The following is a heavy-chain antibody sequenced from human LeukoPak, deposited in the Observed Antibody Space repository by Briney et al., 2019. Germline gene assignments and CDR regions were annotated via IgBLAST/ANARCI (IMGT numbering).Heavy chain of an antibody. V-gene: IGHV1-69*05. J-gene: IGHJ5*02. CDR1: GDTFRSYA. CDR2: IIPIFGTA. CDR3: ARARGCSSTSCYDTFRWFDP. Sequence: ASVKVSCKPSGDTFRSYAICWVRQAPGQGLEWMGGIIPIFGTANYAQKFQGRVTITTDESTSTAYMELSSLRSEDTAVYYCARARGCSSTSCYDTFRWFDPWGQGTLVTVSS. D-gene: IGHD2-2*01.